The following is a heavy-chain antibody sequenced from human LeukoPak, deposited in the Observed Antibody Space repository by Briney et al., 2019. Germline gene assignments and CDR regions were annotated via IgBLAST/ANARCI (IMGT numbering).Heavy chain of an antibody. D-gene: IGHD1-26*01. CDR3: VRNAIAGSGGAYYYYYIDV. Sequence: PGGSLRLSCAASGFTFSSYSMNWVRQAPGKGLEWVSSISSSSSYIYYADSVKGRFTISRDNAENSLSLQMNSLRAEDTALYHCVRNAIAGSGGAYYYYYIDVWGKGTTVTVSS. CDR2: ISSSSSYI. J-gene: IGHJ6*03. CDR1: GFTFSSYS. V-gene: IGHV3-21*01.